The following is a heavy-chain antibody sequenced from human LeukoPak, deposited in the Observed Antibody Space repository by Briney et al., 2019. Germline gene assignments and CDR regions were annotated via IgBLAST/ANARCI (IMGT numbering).Heavy chain of an antibody. CDR1: GGSISSYY. Sequence: SETLSLTCTVSGGSISSYYWSWIRQPPGKGLEWIGYIYYSGSTNYNPSLKSRVTISVDTSKNQFSLKLSSVTAADTAVYYCARVRHSNVIDYWGQGTLVTVSS. CDR3: ARVRHSNVIDY. CDR2: IYYSGST. V-gene: IGHV4-59*01. D-gene: IGHD6-13*01. J-gene: IGHJ4*02.